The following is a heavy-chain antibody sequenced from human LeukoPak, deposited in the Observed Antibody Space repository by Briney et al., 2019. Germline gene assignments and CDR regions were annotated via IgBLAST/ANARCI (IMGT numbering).Heavy chain of an antibody. Sequence: SETLSLTCTVSGASISSNNYYWGWVRQPPGKGLERIGNIYSSGNTYYNASLKSRVTIYIDTSKNQFSLKLSSVTAADTAVYYCARGVVIAPQTFDYWGQGTLVTVSS. CDR1: GASISSNNYY. J-gene: IGHJ4*02. V-gene: IGHV4-39*07. CDR2: IYSSGNT. D-gene: IGHD2-21*01. CDR3: ARGVVIAPQTFDY.